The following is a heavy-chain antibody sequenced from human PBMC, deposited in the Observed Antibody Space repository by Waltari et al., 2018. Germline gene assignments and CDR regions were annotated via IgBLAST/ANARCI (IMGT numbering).Heavy chain of an antibody. CDR2: IYYSGST. V-gene: IGHV4-39*01. J-gene: IGHJ4*02. Sequence: QLQLQESGPGLVKPSETLSLTCTVSGGSISSSSYYWGWIRQPPGTGLEWIGSIYYSGSTYYNPSLKSRVTISVDTSKNQFSLKLSSVTAADTAVYYCARHKRSEGRSIIAAPLDYWGQGTLVTVSS. CDR3: ARHKRSEGRSIIAAPLDY. D-gene: IGHD6-13*01. CDR1: GGSISSSSYY.